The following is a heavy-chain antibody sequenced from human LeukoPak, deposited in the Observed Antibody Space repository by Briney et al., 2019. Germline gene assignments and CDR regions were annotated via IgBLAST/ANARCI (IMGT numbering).Heavy chain of an antibody. Sequence: ASVKLSCKASGGTFSIYAISWVRQAPGQGLEWMGGIIPIFGTANYAQKFQGRVTITTDESTSTAYMELSSLRSEDTAVYYCARRPPGSSTHFDYWGQGTLVTVSS. D-gene: IGHD6-6*01. V-gene: IGHV1-69*05. CDR2: IIPIFGTA. J-gene: IGHJ4*02. CDR1: GGTFSIYA. CDR3: ARRPPGSSTHFDY.